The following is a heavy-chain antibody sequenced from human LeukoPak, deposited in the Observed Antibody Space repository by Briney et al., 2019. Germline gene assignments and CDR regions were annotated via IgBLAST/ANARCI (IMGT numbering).Heavy chain of an antibody. J-gene: IGHJ6*02. V-gene: IGHV1-2*02. Sequence: GASVKVSCKASGYTFTGYYMHWVRQAPGQGLEWMGWINPNSGGTNYAQKFQGRVTMTRDTSISTAYMELSRLRSDDTAVYYCARAFCDGPESGGMDVWGQGTTVTVSS. CDR1: GYTFTGYY. CDR2: INPNSGGT. CDR3: ARAFCDGPESGGMDV. D-gene: IGHD2-21*01.